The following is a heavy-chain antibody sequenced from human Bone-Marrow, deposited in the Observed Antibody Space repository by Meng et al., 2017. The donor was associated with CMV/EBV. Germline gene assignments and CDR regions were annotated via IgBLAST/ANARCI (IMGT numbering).Heavy chain of an antibody. D-gene: IGHD3-22*01. Sequence: SETLSLTCTVSGGSISSYYWSWIRQPPGKGLEWIGYIYYSGSTNYNPSLKSRVTISVDTSKNQFSLKLSSVTAADTAVYYCARGPPYDSSGYYFGLALPRSYYFDYWGQGTLVTVSS. V-gene: IGHV4-59*08. J-gene: IGHJ4*02. CDR3: ARGPPYDSSGYYFGLALPRSYYFDY. CDR1: GGSISSYY. CDR2: IYYSGST.